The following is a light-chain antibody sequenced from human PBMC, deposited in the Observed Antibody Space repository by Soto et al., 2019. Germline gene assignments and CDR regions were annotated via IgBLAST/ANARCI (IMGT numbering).Light chain of an antibody. Sequence: QSVLTQPPSVSAAPGQKVTISCSGSSSNIGNNYVSWYQQLPGKAPKPLIYDNNKRPSGIPDRFSGSKSGTSATLGITGLQTGDEADYYCGTWDSSLSALFGTGTKVTVL. V-gene: IGLV1-51*01. CDR1: SSNIGNNY. CDR2: DNN. J-gene: IGLJ1*01. CDR3: GTWDSSLSAL.